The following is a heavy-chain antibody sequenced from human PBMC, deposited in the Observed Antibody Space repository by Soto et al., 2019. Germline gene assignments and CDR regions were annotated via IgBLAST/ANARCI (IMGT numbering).Heavy chain of an antibody. J-gene: IGHJ4*02. CDR2: ISYDGSNQ. Sequence: GGSLRLSCAASGFTFNIYGMHWVRQAPDKGLEWVVLISYDGSNQYYADSVKGRFTISRDNSKNTLFLQMNSLRADDTAAYYCAKDQASGQGSFDSWGQGTLVTVSS. V-gene: IGHV3-30*18. CDR3: AKDQASGQGSFDS. CDR1: GFTFNIYG.